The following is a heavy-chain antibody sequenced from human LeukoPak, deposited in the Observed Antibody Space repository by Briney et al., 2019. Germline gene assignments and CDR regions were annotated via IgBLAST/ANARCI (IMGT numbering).Heavy chain of an antibody. D-gene: IGHD3-10*01. CDR3: ARASNVLLWFGELFSLDY. Sequence: GGSLRLSCAASGFTFSSYWMSWVRQAPGKGLEWVANIKQDGSEKYYVDSVKGRFTISRDNAKNSLYLQMNSLRAEDTAVYYCARASNVLLWFGELFSLDYWGQGTLVTVSS. V-gene: IGHV3-7*01. CDR2: IKQDGSEK. CDR1: GFTFSSYW. J-gene: IGHJ4*02.